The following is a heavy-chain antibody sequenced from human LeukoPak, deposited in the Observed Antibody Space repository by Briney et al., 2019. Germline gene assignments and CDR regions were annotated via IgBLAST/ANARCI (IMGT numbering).Heavy chain of an antibody. CDR3: ARDPGDYHFDY. CDR2: ISSSSSYI. D-gene: IGHD4-17*01. CDR1: GFTFSSCS. Sequence: PGGSLRLSCAASGFTFSSCSMDWVRQAPGKGLEWVSSISSSSSYIYYADSVKGRFTISRDNAKNSLYLQMNSLRAEDTAVYYCARDPGDYHFDYWGQGTLVTVSS. J-gene: IGHJ4*02. V-gene: IGHV3-21*01.